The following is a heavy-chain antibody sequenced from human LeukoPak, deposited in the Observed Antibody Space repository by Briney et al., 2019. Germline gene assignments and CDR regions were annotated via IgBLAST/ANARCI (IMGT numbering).Heavy chain of an antibody. CDR3: AREIRRGAGDWFDP. CDR1: GYIFTGYY. Sequence: GASVKVSCKASGYIFTGYYIHWVRQAPGQGLEWMGRINTNGGGTNYAQKFQGRVTVTGDTSISTAYMELSRLRSDDTAVYYCAREIRRGAGDWFDPWGQGTLVTVSS. V-gene: IGHV1-2*06. J-gene: IGHJ5*02. CDR2: INTNGGGT. D-gene: IGHD1-26*01.